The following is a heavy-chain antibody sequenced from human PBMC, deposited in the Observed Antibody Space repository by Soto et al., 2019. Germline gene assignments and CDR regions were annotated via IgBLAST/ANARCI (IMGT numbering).Heavy chain of an antibody. CDR2: ISAYNGNT. CDR1: GYTFTSYG. J-gene: IGHJ4*02. Sequence: QVPLVQSGAEVKKPGASVKVSCKASGYTFTSYGISWVRQAPGQGLEWMGWISAYNGNTNYAQKLQGRVTMTTDTSTSTDYMELRSLRSDDTAVYYCARDGGYSSGWREVGPFDYWGQGTLVTVSS. V-gene: IGHV1-18*01. CDR3: ARDGGYSSGWREVGPFDY. D-gene: IGHD6-19*01.